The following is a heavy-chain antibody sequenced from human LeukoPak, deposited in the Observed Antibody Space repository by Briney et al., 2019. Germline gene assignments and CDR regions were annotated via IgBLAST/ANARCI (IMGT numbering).Heavy chain of an antibody. J-gene: IGHJ5*02. D-gene: IGHD5-18*01. CDR2: ISYDGSNK. Sequence: GGSLRLSCVVSGFIFSSYGMHWVRQAPGKGLEWVAVISYDGSNKYYADSVKGRFTISRDNSKNTLYLQMNSLRDEDTAVYYCAKGRQRDTPMVQEFDPWGQGTLATVSS. CDR3: AKGRQRDTPMVQEFDP. CDR1: GFIFSSYG. V-gene: IGHV3-30*18.